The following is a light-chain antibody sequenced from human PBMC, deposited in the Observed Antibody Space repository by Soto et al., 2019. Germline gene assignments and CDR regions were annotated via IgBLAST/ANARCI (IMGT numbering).Light chain of an antibody. CDR1: QTISTY. V-gene: IGKV1-39*01. CDR2: DAS. Sequence: IQMTHSPSSLSASFGDRVTITCGASQTISTYLNWYQQKPGKAPRLLIYDASSLLSGVPSRFSGSGSGTDFTLTIASLQPEDFSTYYCQQSDSTPYTFGQGTKVDIK. CDR3: QQSDSTPYT. J-gene: IGKJ2*01.